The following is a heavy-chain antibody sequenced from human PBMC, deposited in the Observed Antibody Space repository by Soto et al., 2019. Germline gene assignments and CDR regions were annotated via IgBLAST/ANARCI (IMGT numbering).Heavy chain of an antibody. CDR2: INHSGST. CDR3: ARGRVVLLWFGDHNWFDP. CDR1: GGSFSEHY. D-gene: IGHD3-10*01. V-gene: IGHV4-34*01. J-gene: IGHJ5*02. Sequence: PSETLSLTCAVYGGSFSEHYWSWIRQPPGKGLEWIGEINHSGSTNYNPSLKSRVTISVDTSKNQFSLKLSSVTAADTAVYYCARGRVVLLWFGDHNWFDPWGQGTLVTVSS.